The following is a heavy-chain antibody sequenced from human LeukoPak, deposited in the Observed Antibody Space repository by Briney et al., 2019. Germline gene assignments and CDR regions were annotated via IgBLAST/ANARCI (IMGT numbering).Heavy chain of an antibody. CDR3: AGDEQLGLYYYGMDV. CDR2: ISAYNGNT. Sequence: ASVKVSCKASGYTFTSYGISWVRQAPGQGLEWMGWISAYNGNTNYAQKLQGRVTMTTDTSTSTAYMELRSLRSDDTAVYYCAGDEQLGLYYYGMDVWGQGTTVTVSS. V-gene: IGHV1-18*01. CDR1: GYTFTSYG. D-gene: IGHD6-6*01. J-gene: IGHJ6*02.